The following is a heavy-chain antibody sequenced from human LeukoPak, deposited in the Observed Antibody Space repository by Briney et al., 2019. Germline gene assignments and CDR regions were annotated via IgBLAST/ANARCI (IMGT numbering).Heavy chain of an antibody. CDR1: GGSIGTYY. Sequence: SETLSLTCTVSGGSIGTYYWSWIRQSPGKGLEWIGYIYVTGITRYNPYLQTRVTISLDTSRNQFFRKISSVTAADTAVYYCARHIGGGIEDMDVWGKGTKVTVSS. V-gene: IGHV4-59*08. CDR3: ARHIGGGIEDMDV. CDR2: IYVTGIT. J-gene: IGHJ6*03. D-gene: IGHD3-16*02.